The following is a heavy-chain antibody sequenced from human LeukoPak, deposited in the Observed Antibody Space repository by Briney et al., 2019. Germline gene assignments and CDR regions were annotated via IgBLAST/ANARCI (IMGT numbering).Heavy chain of an antibody. V-gene: IGHV3-7*03. J-gene: IGHJ6*02. Sequence: GGSLRLSCAASGITFSSYWMSWVRQAPGKGLEWVANIKQDGSEKYYVDSVKGRFTISRDNAENSLYLQMNSLRAEDTAVYYCARDIGHGDYDFWSGYYVSEKDYYYYGMDVWGQGTTVTVSS. CDR3: ARDIGHGDYDFWSGYYVSEKDYYYYGMDV. CDR2: IKQDGSEK. CDR1: GITFSSYW. D-gene: IGHD3-3*01.